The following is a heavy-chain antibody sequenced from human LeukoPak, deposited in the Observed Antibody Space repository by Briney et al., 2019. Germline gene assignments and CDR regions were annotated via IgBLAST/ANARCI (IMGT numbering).Heavy chain of an antibody. V-gene: IGHV3-74*01. CDR2: INSDGSST. CDR1: GFTLSGYW. Sequence: GGSLRLSCAASGFTLSGYWMHWVRQAPGKGLVWVSRINSDGSSTSYADSVKGRFTISRDNAKNTLYLQMNSLRAEDTAVYYCARDSARSWWFDPWGQGTLVTVSS. J-gene: IGHJ5*02. CDR3: ARDSARSWWFDP.